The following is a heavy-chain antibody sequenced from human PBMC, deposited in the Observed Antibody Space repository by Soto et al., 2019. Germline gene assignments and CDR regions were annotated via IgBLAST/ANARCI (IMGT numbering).Heavy chain of an antibody. J-gene: IGHJ4*02. CDR3: VSGEGRYGHDTRVDY. V-gene: IGHV3-30*03. CDR1: GFSFSNHG. CDR2: ISHGGSDT. Sequence: QMQLVESGGGAVQPGRSLRLSCAASGFSFSNHGMHWVRQAPGKGLDWVADISHGGSDTWYADSVKGRFTISRDNSKNTVYLQMDGLRSEDTAIYYCVSGEGRYGHDTRVDYWGQGTLVTVSS. D-gene: IGHD5-12*01.